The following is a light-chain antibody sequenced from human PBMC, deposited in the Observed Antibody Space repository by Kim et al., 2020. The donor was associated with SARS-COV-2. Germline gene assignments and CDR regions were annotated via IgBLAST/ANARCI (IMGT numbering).Light chain of an antibody. J-gene: IGKJ4*01. CDR1: QKISTY. CDR3: HQRNNWPPRLT. CDR2: DAS. Sequence: PGERATLSCRASQKISTYLAWYQQKPGQAPRLLIYDASNRATGIPARFSGSGSGTDFTLTISSLEFEDFAVYYCHQRNNWPPRLTFGGGTKVDIK. V-gene: IGKV3-11*01.